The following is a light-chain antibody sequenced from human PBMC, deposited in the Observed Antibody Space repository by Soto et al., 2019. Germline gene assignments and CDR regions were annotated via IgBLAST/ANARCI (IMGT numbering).Light chain of an antibody. CDR2: KVS. CDR3: MQGTHWPPIT. V-gene: IGKV2-30*01. Sequence: PLSLPVPLGHPAPSSRRLLLNLQLMYGSTYLNWFQQRPGQSPRRLIYKVSNRDSGVPDRFSGSGSGTDFTLEISRVEAEDVGVYYCMQGTHWPPITFGQGTRLEIK. J-gene: IGKJ5*01. CDR1: LNLQLMYGSTY.